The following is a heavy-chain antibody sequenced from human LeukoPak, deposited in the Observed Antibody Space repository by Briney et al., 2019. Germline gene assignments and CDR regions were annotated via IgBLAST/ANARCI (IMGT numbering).Heavy chain of an antibody. D-gene: IGHD1-1*01. Sequence: ASETLSLTCTVSDGSISSYYWSWIRQPPGKGLEWIGYIYYSGSTNYNPSLKSRVTISVDTSKNQFSLKLSSVTAADTAVYYCARSERWFDPWGQGTLVTVSS. J-gene: IGHJ5*02. CDR1: DGSISSYY. V-gene: IGHV4-59*08. CDR2: IYYSGST. CDR3: ARSERWFDP.